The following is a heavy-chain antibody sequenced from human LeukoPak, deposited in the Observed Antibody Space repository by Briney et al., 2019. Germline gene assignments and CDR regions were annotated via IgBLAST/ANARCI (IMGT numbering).Heavy chain of an antibody. Sequence: PSQTLSLTCAVSGGSISSGGYSWSWIRQPPGKGLEWIGYIYHSGSTYYNPSLKSRVTISVDRSKNQFSLKLSSVTAADTAVYYCARAGWQWLVYLYWGQGTLVTVSS. CDR1: GGSISSGGYS. D-gene: IGHD6-19*01. CDR3: ARAGWQWLVYLY. J-gene: IGHJ4*02. CDR2: IYHSGST. V-gene: IGHV4-30-2*01.